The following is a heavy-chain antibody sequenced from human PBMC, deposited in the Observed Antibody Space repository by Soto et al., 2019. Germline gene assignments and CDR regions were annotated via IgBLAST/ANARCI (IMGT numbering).Heavy chain of an antibody. V-gene: IGHV4-30-4*01. CDR3: ARRISPRSRQSSIVDY. CDR2: IYYSGST. D-gene: IGHD2-21*01. Sequence: PSETLSLTCTVSGGSISSGDYYLSWIRQPPGKGLEWIGYIYYSGSTYYNPSLKSRVTISVDTSKNQFSLKLSSVTAADTAVYYCARRISPRSRQSSIVDYWGQGTLVTVSS. CDR1: GGSISSGDYY. J-gene: IGHJ4*02.